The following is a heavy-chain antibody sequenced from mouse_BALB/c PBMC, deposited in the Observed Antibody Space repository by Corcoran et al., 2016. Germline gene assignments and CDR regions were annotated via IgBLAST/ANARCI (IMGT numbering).Heavy chain of an antibody. Sequence: EIQLQQSGPELMKPGASVKISCKASGYSFTSYYMHWVKQSHGKSLEWIGYIDPFNGGTSYNQKFKGKATLTVDKSSSTAYMHLSSLTSEDSAVYYCARSDYGSSSDYWGQGTTLTVSS. J-gene: IGHJ2*01. CDR3: ARSDYGSSSDY. V-gene: IGHV1S135*01. CDR1: GYSFTSYY. CDR2: IDPFNGGT. D-gene: IGHD1-1*01.